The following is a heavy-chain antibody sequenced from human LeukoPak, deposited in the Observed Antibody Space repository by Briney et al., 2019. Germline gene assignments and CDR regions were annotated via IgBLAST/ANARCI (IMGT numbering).Heavy chain of an antibody. CDR1: GYTFTGYY. Sequence: GASVKVSCKASGYTFTGYYMHWVRQAPGQGLEWMGWINPNSGGTNYAQKFQGRVTMTRDTSISTAYMELSRLRSDDTAVYYCARDQDIVVVVAAAQFDYWGQGTLVTVSS. D-gene: IGHD2-15*01. V-gene: IGHV1-2*02. CDR2: INPNSGGT. J-gene: IGHJ4*02. CDR3: ARDQDIVVVVAAAQFDY.